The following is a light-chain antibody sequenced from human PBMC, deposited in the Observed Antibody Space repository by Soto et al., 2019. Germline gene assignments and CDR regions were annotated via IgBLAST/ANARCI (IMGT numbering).Light chain of an antibody. Sequence: DILMTQSPSTLSASVGDRVTISCRASQNVGDWLAWYQQKPGKAPKVLIYKASTLETGVPSRFSGSGSETEFTLTISSLQPDDLATYYCQQYNTFSTFGQGTKLEIK. J-gene: IGKJ2*01. V-gene: IGKV1-5*03. CDR1: QNVGDW. CDR2: KAS. CDR3: QQYNTFST.